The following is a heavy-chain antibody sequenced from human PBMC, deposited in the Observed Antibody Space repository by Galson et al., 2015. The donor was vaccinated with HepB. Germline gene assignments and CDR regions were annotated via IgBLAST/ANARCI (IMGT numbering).Heavy chain of an antibody. CDR3: ARDGGAVAGPVGNYYGMDV. J-gene: IGHJ6*02. D-gene: IGHD6-19*01. V-gene: IGHV3-30*03. CDR1: GFTFSSYG. Sequence: SLRLSCAASGFTFSSYGMHWVRQAPGKGLEWVAVISYDGSNKYYADSVKGRFTISRDNSKNTLYLQMNSLRAEDTALYYCARDGGAVAGPVGNYYGMDVWGQETTVTVSS. CDR2: ISYDGSNK.